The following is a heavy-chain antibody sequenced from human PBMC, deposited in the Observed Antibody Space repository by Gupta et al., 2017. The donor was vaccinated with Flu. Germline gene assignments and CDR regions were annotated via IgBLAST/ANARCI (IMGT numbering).Heavy chain of an antibody. CDR1: GGTFSSYA. CDR2: IIPIFGTA. J-gene: IGHJ5*02. D-gene: IGHD6-13*01. Sequence: QVQLVQSGAEVKKPGSSVKVSCKASGGTFSSYAISWVRQAPGQGLEWMGGIIPIFGTANYAQKFQGRVTITADESTSTAYMELSSLRSEDTAVYYCAREGTPQSKYSSSWWKNWFDPWGQGTLVTVSS. V-gene: IGHV1-69*01. CDR3: AREGTPQSKYSSSWWKNWFDP.